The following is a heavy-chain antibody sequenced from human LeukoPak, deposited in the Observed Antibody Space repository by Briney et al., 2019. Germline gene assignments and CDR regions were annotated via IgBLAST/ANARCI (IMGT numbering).Heavy chain of an antibody. CDR1: GFTFSSYW. D-gene: IGHD3-10*01. Sequence: GGSLRLSCAASGFTFSSYWMHWVRQAPGKGLVWVSRINSDGSSTSYADSVKGRFTISRDNAKNTLYLQMNSLRAEDTAVYYCAREEYYGSGSDFYYYMDVWGKGTTVTISS. V-gene: IGHV3-74*01. CDR2: INSDGSST. CDR3: AREEYYGSGSDFYYYMDV. J-gene: IGHJ6*03.